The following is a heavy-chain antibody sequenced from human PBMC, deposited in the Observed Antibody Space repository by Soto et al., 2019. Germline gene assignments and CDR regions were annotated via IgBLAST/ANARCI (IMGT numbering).Heavy chain of an antibody. V-gene: IGHV4-39*01. CDR2: IYYSGST. Sequence: SETLSLTCTVSGGSISSSRYYWGWIRQPPGKGLEWIGSIYYSGSTYYNPSLKSRVTISVDTSKNQFSLNLSSVTAAVSVLYYCSSNSVTAMVDYWGQGTLVTVSS. D-gene: IGHD5-18*01. CDR3: SSNSVTAMVDY. CDR1: GGSISSSRYY. J-gene: IGHJ4*02.